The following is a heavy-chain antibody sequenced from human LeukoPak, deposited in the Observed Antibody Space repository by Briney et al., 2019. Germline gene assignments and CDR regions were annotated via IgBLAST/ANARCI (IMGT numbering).Heavy chain of an antibody. J-gene: IGHJ4*02. V-gene: IGHV4-34*01. Sequence: PSETLSLTCAVYGGSFSGYYWSWIRQPPGKGLEWIGEINHSGSTNYNPSLKSRVTISVDTSKNQFSLKLSSVTAADTAVYYCAKDKTYYYDSSGYVFDYWGQGTLVTVSS. D-gene: IGHD3-22*01. CDR1: GGSFSGYY. CDR3: AKDKTYYYDSSGYVFDY. CDR2: INHSGST.